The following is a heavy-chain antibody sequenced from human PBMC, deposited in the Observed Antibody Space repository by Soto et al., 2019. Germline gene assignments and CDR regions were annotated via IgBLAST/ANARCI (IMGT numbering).Heavy chain of an antibody. D-gene: IGHD6-19*01. V-gene: IGHV3-30*18. J-gene: IGHJ4*02. CDR1: VFTFRTYG. CDR3: AKEAPGGWHFFDT. CDR2: ISSDATKK. Sequence: PWWSLRLSCSASVFTFRTYGMHWVRQAPGEGLEWVADISSDATKKHYADSVKGRFTISRDNSKNTLYLQMISLRTEDTAVYYCAKEAPGGWHFFDTWRQGTLVTVSS.